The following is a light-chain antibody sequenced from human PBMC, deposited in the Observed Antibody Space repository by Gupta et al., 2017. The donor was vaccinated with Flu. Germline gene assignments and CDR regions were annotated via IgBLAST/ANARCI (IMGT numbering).Light chain of an antibody. V-gene: IGLV2-23*01. J-gene: IGLJ2*01. Sequence: QSALTQPASVSGSPGQSITISCTGTSSDVGRYNLVSWYQHHPGKAPKVIIYEGTKRPSGVSNRFSGSKSGNTASLTISGLQAEDEAHYYCSSDAGSSTLVFGGGTKLAVL. CDR3: SSDAGSSTLV. CDR1: SSDVGRYNL. CDR2: EGT.